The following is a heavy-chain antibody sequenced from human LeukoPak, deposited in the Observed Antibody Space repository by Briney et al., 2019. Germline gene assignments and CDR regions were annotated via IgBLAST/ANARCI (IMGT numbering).Heavy chain of an antibody. V-gene: IGHV1-18*01. J-gene: IGHJ4*02. D-gene: IGHD3-22*01. Sequence: GASVKVSCKASGYTFTSYGISWVRQAPGQGLEWMGWISAYNGNTNYAQKLQGRVTMTTDTSTSTAYMELRSLRSDDTAVYYCARDLPTRDYYDSSGHYRYWGQGTLVTVSS. CDR2: ISAYNGNT. CDR3: ARDLPTRDYYDSSGHYRY. CDR1: GYTFTSYG.